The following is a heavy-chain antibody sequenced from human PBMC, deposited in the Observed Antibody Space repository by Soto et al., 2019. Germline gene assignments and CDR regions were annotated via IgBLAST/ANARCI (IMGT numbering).Heavy chain of an antibody. Sequence: QVQLVQSGAEVKKPGASVKVSCKASGYTFSSYDINWVRQATGQGLEWMGWMNPNSGDTGYVQKFQGRVTMTRDTSISTAYMELSRLRSDDTAVYYCARGGFVQLHNFDYWGQGTLVTVSS. D-gene: IGHD5-18*01. CDR2: MNPNSGDT. V-gene: IGHV1-8*01. CDR3: ARGGFVQLHNFDY. CDR1: GYTFSSYD. J-gene: IGHJ4*02.